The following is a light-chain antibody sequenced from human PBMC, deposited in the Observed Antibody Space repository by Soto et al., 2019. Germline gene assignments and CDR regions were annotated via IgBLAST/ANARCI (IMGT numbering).Light chain of an antibody. V-gene: IGKV3-20*01. CDR3: QQYGSSP. Sequence: EIVLTQSPGTLSLSPGERAILSCRARQSVSSSYLAWYQQKPGQAPRLLSYGASRRAIGIPDRFSGSGSGSSFTLTISRLELEGFAVYYCQQYGSSPFGSGTKVEIK. CDR1: QSVSSSY. CDR2: GAS. J-gene: IGKJ4*01.